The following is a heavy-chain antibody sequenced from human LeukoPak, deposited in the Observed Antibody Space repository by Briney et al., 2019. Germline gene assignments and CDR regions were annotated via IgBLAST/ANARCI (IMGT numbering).Heavy chain of an antibody. D-gene: IGHD3-10*01. J-gene: IGHJ4*02. V-gene: IGHV4-4*02. Sequence: SETLSLTCAVSGGSISSSNWWSWVRQPPGKGLEWIGEIYHSGSTNYNPSLKSRVTISVNTSKNQFSLKLISVTAADTAVYYCARSVASYFGLYYFDYWGQGTLVTVSS. CDR2: IYHSGST. CDR1: GGSISSSNW. CDR3: ARSVASYFGLYYFDY.